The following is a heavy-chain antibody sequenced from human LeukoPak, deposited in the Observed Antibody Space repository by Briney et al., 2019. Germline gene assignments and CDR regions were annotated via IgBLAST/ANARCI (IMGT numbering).Heavy chain of an antibody. CDR2: IKEDGTET. CDR1: GFTFSSYW. J-gene: IGHJ4*02. V-gene: IGHV3-7*03. CDR3: AKEGRSLQTY. Sequence: GGSLRLSCAASGFTFSSYWMSWVRLAPGKGLEWVANIKEDGTETYYVDSVKGRFPISRDNAKNSLYLQMNSLRVEDTAVYYCAKEGRSLQTYWGQGTLVTVSS. D-gene: IGHD5-24*01.